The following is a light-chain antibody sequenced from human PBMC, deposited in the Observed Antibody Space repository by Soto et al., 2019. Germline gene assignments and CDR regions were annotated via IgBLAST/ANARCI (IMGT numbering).Light chain of an antibody. CDR1: SSDVGGYDF. V-gene: IGLV2-8*01. CDR3: TSYAAGNTLV. CDR2: EVI. Sequence: QSALTQPPSASGSPGRSVTISCTGTSSDVGGYDFVSWYQHHPGKAPKLMISEVIRRPSGVPDRFSGSKSGNTASLTVSGLQAEDEADYYCTSYAAGNTLVFGGGTQLTVL. J-gene: IGLJ7*01.